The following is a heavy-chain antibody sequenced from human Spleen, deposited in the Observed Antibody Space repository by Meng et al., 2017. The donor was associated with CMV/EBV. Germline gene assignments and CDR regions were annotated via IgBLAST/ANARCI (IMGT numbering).Heavy chain of an antibody. CDR1: GFTFSDYY. CDR2: ISSSGSTI. CDR3: AKADYYDSSDY. V-gene: IGHV3-11*01. D-gene: IGHD3-22*01. J-gene: IGHJ4*02. Sequence: GESLKISCAASGFTFSDYYMSWIRQAPGKGLEWVSYISSSGSTIYYADSVKGRFTISRDNSKNTLYLQMNSLRAEDTAVYYCAKADYYDSSDYWGQGTLVTVSS.